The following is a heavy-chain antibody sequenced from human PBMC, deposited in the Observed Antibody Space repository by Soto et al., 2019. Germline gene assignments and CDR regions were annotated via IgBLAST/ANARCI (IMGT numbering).Heavy chain of an antibody. D-gene: IGHD2-21*02. J-gene: IGHJ4*02. CDR3: ARGGGIVVVTAPYDQ. Sequence: PGGSLRLSCAASGFTFNSYGIHWVRQAPGKGLEWVAVISHDGSKTTYAQRFLGRVTMTSDTSTSTVHMELGSLTSEDTAVYYCARGGGIVVVTAPYDQWGQGTLVTVSS. CDR2: ISHDGSKT. V-gene: IGHV3-30*03. CDR1: GFTFNSYG.